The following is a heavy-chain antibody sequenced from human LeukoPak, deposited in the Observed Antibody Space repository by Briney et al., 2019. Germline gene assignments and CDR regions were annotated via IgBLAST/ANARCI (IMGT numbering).Heavy chain of an antibody. CDR1: GDYLSSYY. Sequence: PSETLSLTCSVSGDYLSSYYWSWIRQPPGKRLEWIGYIYYNGTTKYNPSLRSRVTISLDTSKNQFSLKLSSVTASDTAVYYCARGGYFGSGSYLDYWGQGTLVSVSS. J-gene: IGHJ4*02. V-gene: IGHV4-59*01. CDR3: ARGGYFGSGSYLDY. D-gene: IGHD3-10*01. CDR2: IYYNGTT.